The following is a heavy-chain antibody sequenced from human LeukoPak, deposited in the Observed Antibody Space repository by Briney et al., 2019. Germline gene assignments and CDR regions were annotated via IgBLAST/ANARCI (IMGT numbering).Heavy chain of an antibody. CDR3: ARDAGLFGSLGDFDY. V-gene: IGHV1-46*01. J-gene: IGHJ4*02. Sequence: GASVKVSCKASGYTFTSYYLHWVRQAPGQGLEWMGIINPSGGHTTYAQKFQARITMTWDMSTSTVYMELSSLRSDDTAVFYCARDAGLFGSLGDFDYWGQGTLVTVSS. CDR2: INPSGGHT. D-gene: IGHD3-22*01. CDR1: GYTFTSYY.